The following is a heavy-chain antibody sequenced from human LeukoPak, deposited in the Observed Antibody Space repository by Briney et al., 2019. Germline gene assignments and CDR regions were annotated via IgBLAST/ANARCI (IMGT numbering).Heavy chain of an antibody. V-gene: IGHV3-21*01. J-gene: IGHJ4*02. CDR2: ISSSSSYI. Sequence: GGSLRLSCAASGFTFSSYALNWVRQAPGKGLEWVSSISSSSSYIYYADSLKGRFTISRDNAKNSLYLQMNSLRAEDTAVYYCARLDSYGFDYWGQGTLVTVSS. D-gene: IGHD5-18*01. CDR3: ARLDSYGFDY. CDR1: GFTFSSYA.